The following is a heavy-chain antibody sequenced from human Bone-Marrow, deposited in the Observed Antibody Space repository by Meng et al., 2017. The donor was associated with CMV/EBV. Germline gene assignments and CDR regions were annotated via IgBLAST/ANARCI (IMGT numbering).Heavy chain of an antibody. CDR1: GYTFTSYY. V-gene: IGHV1-69*10. Sequence: GGSLRLSCAASGYTFTSYYMHWVRQAPGQGLEWMGGIIPILGIANYAQKFQGRVTITADKSTSTAYMELSSLRSEDTAVYYCARGFGVVTAYFDYWGQGTLVTVSS. D-gene: IGHD3-3*01. CDR2: IIPILGIA. J-gene: IGHJ4*02. CDR3: ARGFGVVTAYFDY.